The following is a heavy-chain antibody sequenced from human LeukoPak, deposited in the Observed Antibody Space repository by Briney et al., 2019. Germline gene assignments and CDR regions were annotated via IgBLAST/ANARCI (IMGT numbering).Heavy chain of an antibody. Sequence: ASVKVSCKASGYTFTSYGISWVRQAPGQGLEWMGWISAYNGNTNYAQKLQGRVTMTTDTSTSTAYVELRSLRSDDTAVYYCARDRVDYGDSGAIYWGQGTLVTVSS. CDR2: ISAYNGNT. D-gene: IGHD4-17*01. J-gene: IGHJ4*02. CDR3: ARDRVDYGDSGAIY. V-gene: IGHV1-18*01. CDR1: GYTFTSYG.